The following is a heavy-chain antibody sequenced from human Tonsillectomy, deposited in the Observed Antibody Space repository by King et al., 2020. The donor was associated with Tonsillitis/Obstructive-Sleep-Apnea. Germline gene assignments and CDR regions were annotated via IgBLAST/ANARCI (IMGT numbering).Heavy chain of an antibody. Sequence: VQLVQSGAEVRKPGASVKVSCKAYGYSFISYGSTWGRQAPVQGVEGRGWSSGYHGNPNDAQKNQGRVTMTTDTSPSTAYMGPRSLRSGATAVYLCARQRRNWFDSWGQGTLVTVSS. CDR3: ARQRRNWFDS. J-gene: IGHJ5*01. CDR1: GYSFISYG. CDR2: SSGYHGNP. D-gene: IGHD6-25*01. V-gene: IGHV1-18*01.